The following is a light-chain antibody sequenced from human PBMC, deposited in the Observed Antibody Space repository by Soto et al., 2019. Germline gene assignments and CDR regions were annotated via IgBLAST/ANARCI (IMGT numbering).Light chain of an antibody. CDR3: QQSDSMPWT. CDR1: QSISGY. J-gene: IGKJ1*01. Sequence: DIQMTQSPCSVCASVGDRVTTTCRASQSISGYLNWYQKKSGQAPRLLMYAASSLQSGVPSRFSGSGSGTDFTLTISSLQPEDSATYYCQQSDSMPWTFGQGTKVDIK. V-gene: IGKV1-39*01. CDR2: AAS.